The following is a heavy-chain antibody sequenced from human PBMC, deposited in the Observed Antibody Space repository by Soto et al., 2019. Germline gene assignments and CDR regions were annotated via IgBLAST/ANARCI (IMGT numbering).Heavy chain of an antibody. CDR2: IWYDGSNK. CDR3: VTYDSSGYSTINDY. J-gene: IGHJ4*02. D-gene: IGHD3-22*01. CDR1: GLTFSRYG. Sequence: PFGSRRLYCRAGGLTFSRYGMHRVRQAPGKGLEWVAVIWYDGSNKYYADSVKGRFTISRDNSKNTLYLQMNSLRAEDTAVYYCVTYDSSGYSTINDYWGQGTLVTVPS. V-gene: IGHV3-33*01.